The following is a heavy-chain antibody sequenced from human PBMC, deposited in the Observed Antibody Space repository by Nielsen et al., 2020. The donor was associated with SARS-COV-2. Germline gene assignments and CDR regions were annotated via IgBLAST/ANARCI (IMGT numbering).Heavy chain of an antibody. D-gene: IGHD4-17*01. Sequence: ASVKVSCKASGYTFTSYYMHWVRQAPGQGLEWMGIINPSGGSTSCAQKFQGRVTMTRDTSTSTVYMELSSLRSEDTAVYYCARDFTVTTGEYYYYYGMDVWGQGTTVTVSS. J-gene: IGHJ6*02. CDR1: GYTFTSYY. V-gene: IGHV1-46*01. CDR2: INPSGGST. CDR3: ARDFTVTTGEYYYYYGMDV.